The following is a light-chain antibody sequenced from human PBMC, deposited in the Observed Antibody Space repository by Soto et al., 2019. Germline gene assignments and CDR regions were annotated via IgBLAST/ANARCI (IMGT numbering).Light chain of an antibody. J-gene: IGKJ1*01. CDR2: AAS. CDR1: QGIRSS. V-gene: IGKV1-9*01. Sequence: DIQLTQSPSFLSAFVGDRVTITCLASQGIRSSLAWYQQKPGKAPKLLIYAASTLQSGVPPRFSGSGSGTEVTLTISTLQHDDVATNYCRQYSKDTPRTFGQGTKVDIK. CDR3: RQYSKDTPRT.